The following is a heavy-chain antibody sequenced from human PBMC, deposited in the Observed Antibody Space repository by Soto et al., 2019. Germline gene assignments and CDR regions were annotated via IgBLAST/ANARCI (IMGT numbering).Heavy chain of an antibody. J-gene: IGHJ6*02. Sequence: SETLSLSCAVYGGSFSGYYWSWIRQPPGKGLEWIGEINHSGSTNYNPSLKSRVTISVDTSKNQFSLKLSSVTAADTAVYYCARIGYYDSSGYWKGYYGMDVWGQGTTVTVSS. V-gene: IGHV4-34*01. CDR2: INHSGST. CDR1: GGSFSGYY. CDR3: ARIGYYDSSGYWKGYYGMDV. D-gene: IGHD3-22*01.